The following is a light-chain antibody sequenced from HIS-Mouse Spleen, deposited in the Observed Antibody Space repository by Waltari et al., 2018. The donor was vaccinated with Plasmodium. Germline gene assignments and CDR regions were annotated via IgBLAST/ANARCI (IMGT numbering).Light chain of an antibody. CDR1: QSVSSN. J-gene: IGKJ3*01. Sequence: EIVMTQSPATLSVSPGERDTLSCSASQSVSSNLAWYQQKPGQAPRLLIYGASTRATGIPARFSGSGSGTEFTLTISSLQSEDFAVYYCQQYNNWSFTFGPGTKVDIK. V-gene: IGKV3-15*01. CDR2: GAS. CDR3: QQYNNWSFT.